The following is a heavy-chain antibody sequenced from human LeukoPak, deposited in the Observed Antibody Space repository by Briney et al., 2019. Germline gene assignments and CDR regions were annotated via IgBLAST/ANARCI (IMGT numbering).Heavy chain of an antibody. J-gene: IGHJ4*02. CDR2: ISGSGGNT. CDR1: GFTFSSYA. Sequence: GGSLRLSCAASGFTFSSYAMSWVRQAPGKGLEWVSLISGSGGNTYYADSVKGRFTISRDNSKNTVYLQMNSLRVEDTAVYYCAKAPLIRLCSSTSCPIDYWGQGTLVTVSS. V-gene: IGHV3-23*01. D-gene: IGHD2-2*01. CDR3: AKAPLIRLCSSTSCPIDY.